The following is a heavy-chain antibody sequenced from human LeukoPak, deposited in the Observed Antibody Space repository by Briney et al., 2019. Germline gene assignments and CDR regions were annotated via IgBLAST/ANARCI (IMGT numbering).Heavy chain of an antibody. Sequence: GGSLRLSCAASGFTFSSYAMSGVRQAPGKGLEWVSAISGSCGSTYYADSVKGRFTISRDNSKNTLYLQMNSLRAEDTAVYYCAKGWGTMVRGVKASAFDIWGQGTMVTVSS. CDR1: GFTFSSYA. CDR3: AKGWGTMVRGVKASAFDI. V-gene: IGHV3-23*01. D-gene: IGHD3-10*01. J-gene: IGHJ3*02. CDR2: ISGSCGST.